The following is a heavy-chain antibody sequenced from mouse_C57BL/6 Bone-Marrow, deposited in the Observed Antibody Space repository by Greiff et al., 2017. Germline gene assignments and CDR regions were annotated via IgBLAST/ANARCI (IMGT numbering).Heavy chain of an antibody. J-gene: IGHJ3*01. D-gene: IGHD2-5*01. CDR2: INPYNGDT. CDR1: GYSFTGYF. Sequence: EVQLQESGPELVKPGDSVKISCKASGYSFTGYFMNWVMQSHGKSLEWIGRINPYNGDTFYNPQFKGKATLTVDKSSSTAHMELRSLTSEDSAVYYCARASNYWFAYWGQGNLVTGSA. CDR3: ARASNYWFAY. V-gene: IGHV1-20*01.